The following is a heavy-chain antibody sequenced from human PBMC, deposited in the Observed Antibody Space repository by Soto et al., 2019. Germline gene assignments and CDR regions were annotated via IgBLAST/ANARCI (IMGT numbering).Heavy chain of an antibody. CDR2: SRDKPNGYTT. CDR3: TRGLRGDPRSDGFDF. V-gene: IGHV3-72*01. CDR1: GFSISDHY. D-gene: IGHD3-10*01. J-gene: IGHJ3*01. Sequence: EVQVVESGGGLVQPGGSLRLSCAASGFSISDHYIDWVRQAPGKGLEWVGRSRDKPNGYTTEYAASVTVRFTISRHDSENSLFLQMSSLKIEDSAVYYCTRGLRGDPRSDGFDFWGQGTVVTVSS.